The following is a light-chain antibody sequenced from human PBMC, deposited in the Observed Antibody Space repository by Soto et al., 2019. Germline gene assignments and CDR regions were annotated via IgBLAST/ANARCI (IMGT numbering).Light chain of an antibody. V-gene: IGLV2-14*01. CDR3: ISYTSSDTYV. J-gene: IGLJ1*01. Sequence: LTQPASVSGSPGQSITISCTGTGTDVGGYKYVSWYQQNPGKAPKLMIYDVTSRPSGVSDRFSGSKSGNTASLIISGLQPEDEADYYCISYTSSDTYVFGTGTKSPS. CDR1: GTDVGGYKY. CDR2: DVT.